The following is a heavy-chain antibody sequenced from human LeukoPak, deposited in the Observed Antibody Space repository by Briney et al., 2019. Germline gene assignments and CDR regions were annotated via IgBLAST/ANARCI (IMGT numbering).Heavy chain of an antibody. J-gene: IGHJ4*02. CDR3: AKDKYRYYDSSGYPDY. CDR2: ISGSGGST. V-gene: IGHV3-23*01. Sequence: PGGSLRLSCAASGFTFSSYEMNWVRQAPGKGLEWVSAISGSGGSTYYADSVKGRFTISRDNSKNTLYLQMNSLRAEDTAVYYCAKDKYRYYDSSGYPDYWGQGTLVTVSS. CDR1: GFTFSSYE. D-gene: IGHD3-22*01.